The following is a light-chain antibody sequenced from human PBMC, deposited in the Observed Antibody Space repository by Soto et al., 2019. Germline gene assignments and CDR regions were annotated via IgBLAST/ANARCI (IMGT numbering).Light chain of an antibody. J-gene: IGKJ1*01. CDR3: QQYNSYPWT. Sequence: DIQMTQSPSTLSASVGDRVTITCLASQSISSWLAWYQQKPGKAPKLLIYDASSLESGVPSRFSGSGSGTEFTLTTSSLQPDDFATYYCQQYNSYPWTFGQGTKADIK. V-gene: IGKV1-5*01. CDR1: QSISSW. CDR2: DAS.